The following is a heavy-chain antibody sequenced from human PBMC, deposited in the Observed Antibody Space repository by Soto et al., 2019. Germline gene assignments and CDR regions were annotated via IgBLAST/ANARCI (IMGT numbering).Heavy chain of an antibody. D-gene: IGHD2-2*01. V-gene: IGHV3-15*01. CDR3: TTVTRRLYCSSTSCPDY. J-gene: IGHJ4*02. Sequence: GGSLRLSCAASGFTFSNAWMSWVRQAPGKGLEWVGRIKSKTDGGTTDYAAPVKGRFTVSRDDSKNTLYLQMNSLKTEDTAVYCCTTVTRRLYCSSTSCPDYWGQGTLVTVSS. CDR2: IKSKTDGGTT. CDR1: GFTFSNAW.